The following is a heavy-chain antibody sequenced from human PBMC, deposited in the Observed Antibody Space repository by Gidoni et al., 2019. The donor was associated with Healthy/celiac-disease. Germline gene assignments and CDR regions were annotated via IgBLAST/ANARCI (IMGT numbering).Heavy chain of an antibody. J-gene: IGHJ4*02. CDR3: AGGYYGSGSYFVY. CDR1: GLTFSSYG. CDR2: ISYDGSNK. Sequence: QVQRVESGGGVVQPGRSLRLSCAASGLTFSSYGMHWVRQAPGKGLGWVAVISYDGSNKYYADSVKGRFTISRDNSKNTLYLQMNSLRAEDTAVYYCAGGYYGSGSYFVYWGQGTLVTVSS. D-gene: IGHD3-10*01. V-gene: IGHV3-30*03.